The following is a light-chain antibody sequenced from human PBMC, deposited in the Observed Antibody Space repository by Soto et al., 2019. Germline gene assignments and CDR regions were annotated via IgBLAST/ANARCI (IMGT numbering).Light chain of an antibody. CDR1: QSLLHVNGYTY. CDR3: MQAVQIPGT. Sequence: DIVMTQSPLSLPVTPGEPASISCRSSQSLLHVNGYTYLDWYLQKPGQSPQLLMYLVSIRASGVPDRFSDSGSGTDFTLKISRVEAEDVGVYYCMQAVQIPGTFGQGTKVEIK. J-gene: IGKJ1*01. CDR2: LVS. V-gene: IGKV2-28*01.